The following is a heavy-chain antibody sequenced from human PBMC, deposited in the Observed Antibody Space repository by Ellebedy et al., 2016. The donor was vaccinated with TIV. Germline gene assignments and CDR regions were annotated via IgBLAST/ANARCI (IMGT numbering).Heavy chain of an antibody. CDR3: ARDSSGWYRMTFQH. CDR1: GYTFTSYG. CDR2: IGAYNGNT. Sequence: ASVKVSXKASGYTFTSYGISWVRQAPGQGLEWMGWIGAYNGNTNYAQKLQGRVTMTTDTSTSTAYMELRSLRSDDTAVYYCARDSSGWYRMTFQHWGQGTLVTVSS. D-gene: IGHD6-19*01. J-gene: IGHJ1*01. V-gene: IGHV1-18*04.